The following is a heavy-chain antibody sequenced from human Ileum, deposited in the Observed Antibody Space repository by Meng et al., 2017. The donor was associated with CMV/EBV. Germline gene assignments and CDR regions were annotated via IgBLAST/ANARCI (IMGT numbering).Heavy chain of an antibody. CDR1: GFSLTRSGMG. Sequence: ITLKQPCPTLVKPTQTPTLTGTFSGFSLTRSGMGVGWIRQPPGKALEWLALIYWDDDKRYSPSLNNRLTITKDASKNQVVLSMTSMGPVDTATYYCAQTGPVRDYFQSWGQGTLVTVSS. V-gene: IGHV2-5*02. J-gene: IGHJ4*02. CDR3: AQTGPVRDYFQS. CDR2: IYWDDDK. D-gene: IGHD1-1*01.